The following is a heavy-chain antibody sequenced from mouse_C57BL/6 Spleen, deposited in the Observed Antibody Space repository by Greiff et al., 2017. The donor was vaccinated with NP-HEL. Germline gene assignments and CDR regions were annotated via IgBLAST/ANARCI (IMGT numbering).Heavy chain of an antibody. V-gene: IGHV1-61*01. D-gene: IGHD1-1*01. CDR1: GYTFTSYW. CDR2: IYPSDSET. J-gene: IGHJ2*01. CDR3: AREAYYYGSSYGYFDY. Sequence: VQLQQPGAELVRPGSSVKLSCKASGYTFTSYWMDWVKQRPGQGLEWIGNIYPSDSETHYNQKFKDKATLTVDKSSSTAYMQLSSLTSEDSAVYYCAREAYYYGSSYGYFDYWGQGTTLTVSS.